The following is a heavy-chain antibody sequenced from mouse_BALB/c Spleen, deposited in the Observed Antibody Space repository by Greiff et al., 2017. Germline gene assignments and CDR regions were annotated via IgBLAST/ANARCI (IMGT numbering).Heavy chain of an antibody. V-gene: IGHV5-6*01. J-gene: IGHJ2*01. Sequence: EVQGVESGGDLVKPGGSLKLSCAASGFTFSSYGMSWVRQTPDKRLEWVATISSGGSYTYYPDSVKGRFTISRDNAKNTLYLQMSSLKSEDTAMYYCASMITTRYYFDYWGQGTTLTVSS. D-gene: IGHD2-4*01. CDR1: GFTFSSYG. CDR3: ASMITTRYYFDY. CDR2: ISSGGSYT.